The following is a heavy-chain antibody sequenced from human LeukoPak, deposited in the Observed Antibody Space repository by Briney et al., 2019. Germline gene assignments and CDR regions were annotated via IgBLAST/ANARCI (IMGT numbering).Heavy chain of an antibody. V-gene: IGHV3-48*04. CDR2: SSTVTGNI. J-gene: IGHJ6*03. D-gene: IGHD1-1*01. CDR1: GFAFISTS. CDR3: ATTGNFYDMDV. Sequence: GGSLRLSCAASGFAFISTSTHWVRQAPGKGLEWLSYSSTVTGNIYYADSVKGRFAISRDNAKSSLYLQMSSLRAEDTAVYFCATTGNFYDMDVWGKGTTVTVSS.